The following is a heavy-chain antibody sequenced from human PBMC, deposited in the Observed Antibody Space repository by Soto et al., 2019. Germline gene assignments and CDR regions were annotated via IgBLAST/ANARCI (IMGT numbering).Heavy chain of an antibody. CDR2: IDPSDSYT. CDR3: ARHLGYQLLFGMDV. J-gene: IGHJ6*02. D-gene: IGHD2-2*01. CDR1: GYSFTSYW. V-gene: IGHV5-10-1*01. Sequence: GESLKISCKGSGYSFTSYWISWVRQMPGKGLEWMGRIDPSDSYTNYSPSFQGHVTISADKSISTAYLQWSSLKASDTAVYYCARHLGYQLLFGMDVWGQGTTVTVSS.